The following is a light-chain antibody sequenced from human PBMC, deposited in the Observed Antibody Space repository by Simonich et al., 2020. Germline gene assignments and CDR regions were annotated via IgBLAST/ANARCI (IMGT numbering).Light chain of an antibody. CDR3: SSYTSSSTWV. Sequence: QSALTQPASVSGSPGQSIPISCTGTISDVGGYNYVSWYQQHPGKAPKLMIYDFSRRPSGVSNRFSGSKSGNTASLTISGLQAEDEADYYCSSYTSSSTWVFGGGTKLTVL. J-gene: IGLJ3*02. CDR2: DFS. CDR1: ISDVGGYNY. V-gene: IGLV2-14*01.